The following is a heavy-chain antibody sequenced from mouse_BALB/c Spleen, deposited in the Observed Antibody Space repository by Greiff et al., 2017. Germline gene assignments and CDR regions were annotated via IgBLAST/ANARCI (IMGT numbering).Heavy chain of an antibody. Sequence: QVQLKESGPSLVQPSQSLSITCTVSGFSLTSYGVHWVRQSPGKGLELLGVIWRGGSTDYNAAFMSRLSITKDNSKSQVFFKMNSLQADDTAIYYCAKKEGPYYGLYYYAMDYWGQGTSVTVSS. J-gene: IGHJ4*01. V-gene: IGHV2-5-1*01. CDR1: GFSLTSYG. CDR2: IWRGGST. CDR3: AKKEGPYYGLYYYAMDY. D-gene: IGHD2-10*01.